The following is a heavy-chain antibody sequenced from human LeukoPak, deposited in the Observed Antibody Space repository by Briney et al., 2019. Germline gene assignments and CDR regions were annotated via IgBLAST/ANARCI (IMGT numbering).Heavy chain of an antibody. CDR1: GGTFSSYA. J-gene: IGHJ4*02. CDR2: IIPILGIA. Sequence: SVKVSCKASGGTFSSYAISWVRQAPGQGLEWMGRIIPILGIANYAQKLQGRVTMTTDTSTSTAYMELRSLRSDDTAVYYCARVGTALDYWGQGTLVTVSS. V-gene: IGHV1-69*04. D-gene: IGHD2-8*02. CDR3: ARVGTALDY.